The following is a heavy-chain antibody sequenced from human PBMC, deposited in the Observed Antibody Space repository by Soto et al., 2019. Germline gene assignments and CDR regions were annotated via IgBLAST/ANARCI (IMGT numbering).Heavy chain of an antibody. Sequence: EVQLVESGGGVVRPGGSLRLSCAASGFTFDDYGMSWVRQAPGKGLEWVSGISWNGGSTGYTDSVKGRFTISRDNAKNSLYLQMNSLRVEDTALYYCARHLAYGGSSGLGYWGQGTLVTVSS. D-gene: IGHD2-15*01. CDR1: GFTFDDYG. J-gene: IGHJ4*02. CDR2: ISWNGGST. V-gene: IGHV3-20*04. CDR3: ARHLAYGGSSGLGY.